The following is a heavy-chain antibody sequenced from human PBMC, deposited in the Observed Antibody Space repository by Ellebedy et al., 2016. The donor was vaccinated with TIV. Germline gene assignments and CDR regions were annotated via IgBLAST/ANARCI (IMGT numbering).Heavy chain of an antibody. CDR1: GDSMSRYY. V-gene: IGHV4-4*07. CDR2: IFMSGTT. CDR3: ARLKQSRDRSHWYFDL. D-gene: IGHD1-14*01. Sequence: SETLSLXCTVSGDSMSRYYWSWIRQPAGKGLEWMGRIFMSGTTTYNPSLKSRLTMSIDTSKTQFSLTLHSVTAADVAVYFCARLKQSRDRSHWYFDLWGRGTLVTVSS. J-gene: IGHJ2*01.